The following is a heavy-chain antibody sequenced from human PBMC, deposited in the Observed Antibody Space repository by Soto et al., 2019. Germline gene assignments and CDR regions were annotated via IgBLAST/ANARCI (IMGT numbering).Heavy chain of an antibody. J-gene: IGHJ4*02. V-gene: IGHV4-59*01. CDR2: IYYSGST. Sequence: ETLSLTCTVSGGSIGTYYWSWIRQPPGKGLEWIGYIYYSGSTNYNHSLKSRVTISVDTSKNQFSLKLSSVTAADTAVYYCAGVWTYYYDSSGYYAYFDYWGQGTLVTVSS. CDR3: AGVWTYYYDSSGYYAYFDY. CDR1: GGSIGTYY. D-gene: IGHD3-22*01.